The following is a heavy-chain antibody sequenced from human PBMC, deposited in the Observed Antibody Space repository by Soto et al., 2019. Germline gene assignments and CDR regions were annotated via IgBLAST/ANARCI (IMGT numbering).Heavy chain of an antibody. CDR1: GYSISSGYY. CDR2: IYHSGST. D-gene: IGHD1-26*01. CDR3: ARRIVGATTSYLDYFDY. J-gene: IGHJ4*02. V-gene: IGHV4-38-2*01. Sequence: SETLSLTCAVSGYSISSGYYWGWIRQPPGKGLEWIGSIYHSGSTYYNPSLKSRVTISVDTSKNQFSLKLSSVTAADTAVYYCARRIVGATTSYLDYFDYWGQGTLVTVS.